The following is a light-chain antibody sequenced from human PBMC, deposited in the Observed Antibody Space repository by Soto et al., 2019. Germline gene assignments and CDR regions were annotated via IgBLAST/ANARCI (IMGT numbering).Light chain of an antibody. CDR3: EAWDDSLNGVV. J-gene: IGLJ2*01. Sequence: QLVLTQTPSASGTPGQRVNISCSGSSSNIGSNNVNWYQQLPGTAPKLLIYSNNQRPSGVPDRFSGSKSGTSASLAISGLQSDDEADYYCEAWDDSLNGVVFGGGTKVTVL. CDR1: SSNIGSNN. CDR2: SNN. V-gene: IGLV1-44*01.